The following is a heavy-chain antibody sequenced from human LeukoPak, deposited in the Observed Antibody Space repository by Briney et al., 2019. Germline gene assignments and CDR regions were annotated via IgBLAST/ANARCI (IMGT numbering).Heavy chain of an antibody. Sequence: SETLSLTCAVSGESFSGNFWTWIRQSPGKGLEWIGEIDNNGITNYNPSLKSRVTISVDTSKNQFSLKLSSVTAADTAVYYCARVPAARNWFDPWGQGTLVTVSS. D-gene: IGHD2-2*01. CDR1: GESFSGNF. CDR2: IDNNGIT. CDR3: ARVPAARNWFDP. V-gene: IGHV4-34*01. J-gene: IGHJ5*02.